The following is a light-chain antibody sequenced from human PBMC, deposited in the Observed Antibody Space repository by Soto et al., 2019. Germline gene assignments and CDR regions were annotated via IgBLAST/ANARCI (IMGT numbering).Light chain of an antibody. CDR2: GAS. Sequence: IALTQSPSSQSVSVGDRVTISCRASQSIANILASYHKKPGKAPKLLIYGASTLHSGVPTRFSGSGSGTDFTLTINSLELEDFATYYCQQLNSFPIPFGPGTKVDIK. CDR3: QQLNSFPIP. V-gene: IGKV1-9*01. J-gene: IGKJ3*01. CDR1: QSIANI.